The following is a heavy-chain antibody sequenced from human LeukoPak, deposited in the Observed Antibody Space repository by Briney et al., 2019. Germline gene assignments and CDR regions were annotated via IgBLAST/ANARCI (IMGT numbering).Heavy chain of an antibody. CDR3: ARGWSYDYVWGSYRQKYYFDY. D-gene: IGHD3-16*02. Sequence: ASVKVSCKASGYTFTSYAMHWVRQAPGQRLEWMGWINAGNGNTKYSQEFQGRVTMTRDTSTSTVYMELSSLRSDDTAVYYCARGWSYDYVWGSYRQKYYFDYWGQGTLVTVSS. CDR1: GYTFTSYA. CDR2: INAGNGNT. V-gene: IGHV1-3*01. J-gene: IGHJ4*02.